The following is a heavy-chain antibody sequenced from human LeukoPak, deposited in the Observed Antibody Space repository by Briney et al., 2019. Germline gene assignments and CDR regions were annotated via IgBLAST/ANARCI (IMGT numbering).Heavy chain of an antibody. Sequence: GESLEISCKGSGYSFTSYWIGWVRQMPGKGLEWMGIIYPGDSDTRYRPSFQGQVTISADKSISTPYLQWSSLKASDTAMYYCARLLADYYDSSGSLSRAFDYWGQGTLVTVSS. J-gene: IGHJ4*02. CDR3: ARLLADYYDSSGSLSRAFDY. D-gene: IGHD3-22*01. CDR2: IYPGDSDT. V-gene: IGHV5-51*01. CDR1: GYSFTSYW.